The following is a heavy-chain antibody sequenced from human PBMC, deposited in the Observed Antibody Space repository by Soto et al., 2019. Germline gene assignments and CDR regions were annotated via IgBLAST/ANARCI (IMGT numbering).Heavy chain of an antibody. J-gene: IGHJ6*02. CDR2: IYHSGTT. CDR1: GGSISSNNW. CDR3: AKHFYYSMDV. V-gene: IGHV4-4*02. Sequence: QVQLQESGPGLVKPSGTLSLTCAVSGGSISSNNWWSWVRQPPGKGLEWIGEIYHSGTTNSNPSLKSRVTISVETSKNQFSLKLSSVTAADTAVYYCAKHFYYSMDVWGQGTTVTVSS.